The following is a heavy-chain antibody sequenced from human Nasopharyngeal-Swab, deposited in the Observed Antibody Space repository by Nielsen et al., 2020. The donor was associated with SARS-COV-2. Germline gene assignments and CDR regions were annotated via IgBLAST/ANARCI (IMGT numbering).Heavy chain of an antibody. CDR1: GGSFSGYY. J-gene: IGHJ5*02. CDR3: ARGFDIVLMVYAIRSNWFDP. CDR2: INHSGST. D-gene: IGHD2-8*01. Sequence: SETLSLTCAVSGGSFSGYYWSWIRQPPGKGLEWIGEINHSGSTNYNPSLKSRVTISVDTSKNQFSLKLSSVTAADTAVYYCARGFDIVLMVYAIRSNWFDPWGQGTLVTVSS. V-gene: IGHV4-34*01.